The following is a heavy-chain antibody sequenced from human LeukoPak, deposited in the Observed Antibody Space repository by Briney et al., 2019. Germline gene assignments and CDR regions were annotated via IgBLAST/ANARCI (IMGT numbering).Heavy chain of an antibody. CDR2: IYPDDSDT. V-gene: IGHV5-51*01. CDR3: ARGDEINWFDP. J-gene: IGHJ5*02. D-gene: IGHD3-10*01. Sequence: GESLKISCKHSEYSFPNYCIGWVRQMPGKGLEWMGIIYPDDSDTRYSPSFQGQVTISADKSISTAYLQWSSLKASDTAMYYCARGDEINWFDPWGQGTLVTVSS. CDR1: EYSFPNYC.